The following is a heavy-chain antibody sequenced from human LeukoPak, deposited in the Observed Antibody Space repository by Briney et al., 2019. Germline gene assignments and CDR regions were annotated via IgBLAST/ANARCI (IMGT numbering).Heavy chain of an antibody. CDR2: ISSSSSYI. Sequence: PGGSLRLSCAAPGFTFSSYSMNWVRQAPGKGLEWVSSISSSSSYIYYADSVKGRFTISRDNAKNSLYLQMNSLRAEDTAVYYCARDSYSSSWYLLNYWGQGTLVTVSS. CDR3: ARDSYSSSWYLLNY. J-gene: IGHJ4*02. CDR1: GFTFSSYS. V-gene: IGHV3-21*01. D-gene: IGHD6-13*01.